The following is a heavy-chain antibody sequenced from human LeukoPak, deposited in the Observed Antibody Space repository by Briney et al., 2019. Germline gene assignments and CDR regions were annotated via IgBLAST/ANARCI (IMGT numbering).Heavy chain of an antibody. CDR3: ATVFDF. V-gene: IGHV3-74*01. D-gene: IGHD2-21*02. CDR2: IDDVGSGT. CDR1: GFTLSSNW. Sequence: GGSLRLSCAVSGFTLSSNWMHWVRHVPGKGLVWVSRIDDVGSGTSYADSVKGRFTISRDDAKNTVYLQMNSLRAEDTAVYYCATVFDFWGQGTLVTVSS. J-gene: IGHJ5*01.